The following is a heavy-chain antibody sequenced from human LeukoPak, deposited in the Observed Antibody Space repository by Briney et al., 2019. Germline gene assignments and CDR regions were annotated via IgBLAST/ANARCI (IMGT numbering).Heavy chain of an antibody. CDR1: GGSISSYY. D-gene: IGHD3-22*01. V-gene: IGHV4-4*07. CDR2: IYTSGST. Sequence: PSETLSLTCTVSGGSISSYYWSWIRQPAGKGLEWIGRIYTSGSTNYNPSLKSRVTMSVDTSKNKFSLKLSSVTAADTAVYYCALSQYYDGSVYYSPFDYWGQGTLVTVSS. J-gene: IGHJ4*02. CDR3: ALSQYYDGSVYYSPFDY.